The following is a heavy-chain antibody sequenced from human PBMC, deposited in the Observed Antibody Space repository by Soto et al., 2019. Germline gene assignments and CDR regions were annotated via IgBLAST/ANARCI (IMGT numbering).Heavy chain of an antibody. J-gene: IGHJ6*02. CDR2: ISRSSTGI. CDR3: ARAVTWGLDV. Sequence: EVQLVESGGGLVQPGGSLRLSCAASGFTFSLYSMSWVRQAPGKGLVWVSYISRSSTGIHYADSVKGRCTISRDDATNSMHLQMNSLRDGDTAVYYCARAVTWGLDVWGQGTTVSISS. CDR1: GFTFSLYS. V-gene: IGHV3-48*02. D-gene: IGHD3-10*01.